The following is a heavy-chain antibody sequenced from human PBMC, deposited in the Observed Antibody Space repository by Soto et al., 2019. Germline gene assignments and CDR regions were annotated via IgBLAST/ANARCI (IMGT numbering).Heavy chain of an antibody. CDR1: GGSISSSSYY. D-gene: IGHD5-12*01. J-gene: IGHJ6*03. CDR3: ARISVASRYMDV. Sequence: QLQLEESGPGLVKPSETLSLTCTVSGGSISSSSYYWGWIRQSPGKGLEWIGSFYYSGSTYYSPSLKSRVTMSGDTSKKQISLRLSSVTAADTAVYYCARISVASRYMDVWGKGGTVTVSS. V-gene: IGHV4-39*01. CDR2: FYYSGST.